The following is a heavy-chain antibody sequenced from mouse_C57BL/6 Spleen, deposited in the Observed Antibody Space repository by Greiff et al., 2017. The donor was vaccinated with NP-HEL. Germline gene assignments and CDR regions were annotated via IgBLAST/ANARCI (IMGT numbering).Heavy chain of an antibody. J-gene: IGHJ2*01. D-gene: IGHD1-1*01. Sequence: EVQLVESGPGLVKPSQSLSLTCSVTGYSITSGYYWNWIRQFPGNKLEWMGYISYDGSNNYNPSLKNRISITRDTSKNQFFLKLNSVTTEDTATYYCARGGIYYYGSSYPFDYWGQGTTLTVSS. V-gene: IGHV3-6*01. CDR3: ARGGIYYYGSSYPFDY. CDR2: ISYDGSN. CDR1: GYSITSGYY.